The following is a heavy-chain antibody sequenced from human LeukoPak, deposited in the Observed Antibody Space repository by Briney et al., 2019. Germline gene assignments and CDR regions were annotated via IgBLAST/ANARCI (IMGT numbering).Heavy chain of an antibody. CDR3: TRGAITGSAFVM. J-gene: IGHJ3*02. V-gene: IGHV3-72*01. CDR2: SRSKANSYTT. CDR1: AFTFSDHY. D-gene: IGHD1-26*01. Sequence: AVSLRLSSAASAFTFSDHYMDRLGHAPGKGREWVGSSRSKANSYTTEYVATVKIRPTTSRDDSNNSLYLHMNSPKAEDNAAYYCTRGAITGSAFVMWGRGTMDSVS.